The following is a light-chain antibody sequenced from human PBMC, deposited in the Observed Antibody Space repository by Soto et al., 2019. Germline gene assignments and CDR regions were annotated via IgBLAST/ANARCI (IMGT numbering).Light chain of an antibody. Sequence: DIVMTQSPLSLPVTPGEPASISCRSSQSLLHSNGYNYLDWYLQKPGQSPQLLIYLASSRASGVPDRFSGSGSGTEFTLTISSLQPDDFATYYCLQHNSYLFGQGTRLEIK. J-gene: IGKJ5*01. CDR3: LQHNSYL. V-gene: IGKV2-28*01. CDR2: LAS. CDR1: QSLLHSNGYNY.